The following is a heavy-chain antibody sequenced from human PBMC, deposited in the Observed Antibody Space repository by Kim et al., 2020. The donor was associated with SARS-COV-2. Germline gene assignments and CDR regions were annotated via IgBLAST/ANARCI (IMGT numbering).Heavy chain of an antibody. V-gene: IGHV3-7*03. CDR2: IKQDGSEK. CDR3: ARDSFVVVPAARGSYYY. D-gene: IGHD2-2*01. J-gene: IGHJ6*01. CDR1: GFTFSSYG. Sequence: GGSLRLSCAASGFTFSSYGMSWVRQAPGKGLEWVANIKQDGSEKYYVDSVKGRFTISRDNAKNSLYLQMNSLRAEDTAVYYCARDSFVVVPAARGSYYY.